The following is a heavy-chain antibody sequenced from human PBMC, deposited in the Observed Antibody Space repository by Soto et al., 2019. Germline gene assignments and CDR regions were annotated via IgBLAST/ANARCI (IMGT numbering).Heavy chain of an antibody. CDR3: ARDPFLTPGRIFDY. Sequence: SETLSLTCTVSGGSVSSGSYYWSWIRQPPGKGLEWIGYIYYSGSTNYNPSLKSRVPISVDTSKNQFSLKLSSVTAADTAVYYWARDPFLTPGRIFDYWGQGTLVTVSS. CDR2: IYYSGST. V-gene: IGHV4-61*01. CDR1: GGSVSSGSYY. J-gene: IGHJ4*02.